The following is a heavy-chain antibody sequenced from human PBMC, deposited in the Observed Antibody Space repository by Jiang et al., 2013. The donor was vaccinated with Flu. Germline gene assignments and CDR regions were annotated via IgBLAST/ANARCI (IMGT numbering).Heavy chain of an antibody. Sequence: QSGAEVKKPGASVKVSCRASGYIFTTYFIHWLRQAPGQGLEWMGMVDPSNGNTNYAQKFQGRVTMTRDTSTSTVYMELSSLRSEDMAVYYCAREQSGGYWFDPWGQGTLVIVSS. CDR3: AREQSGGYWFDP. CDR1: GYIFTTYF. V-gene: IGHV1-46*01. CDR2: VDPSNGNT. D-gene: IGHD3-10*01. J-gene: IGHJ5*02.